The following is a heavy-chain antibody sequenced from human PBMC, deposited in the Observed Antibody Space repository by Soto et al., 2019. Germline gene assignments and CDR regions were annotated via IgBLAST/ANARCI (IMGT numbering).Heavy chain of an antibody. J-gene: IGHJ4*02. CDR2: ISGNGANT. CDR1: GLTFSNYA. D-gene: IGHD6-13*01. V-gene: IGHV3-64D*08. CDR3: VSRYSGSWFFDY. Sequence: GGSLRLSCSASGLTFSNYAMHWVRQAPGKGLEYVSAISGNGANTYSADSVKDRFTISRDNSKSTLYLQMSSLRAEDTAVYFCVSRYSGSWFFDYWGQGTLVTVSS.